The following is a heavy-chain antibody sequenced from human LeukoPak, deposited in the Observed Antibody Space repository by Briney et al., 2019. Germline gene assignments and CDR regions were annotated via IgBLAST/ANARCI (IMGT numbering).Heavy chain of an antibody. CDR3: AKAPRYCSSTSCYGMDV. D-gene: IGHD2-2*01. Sequence: ASVKVSCKASGYTFTGYYMHWVRQAPGQGLEWMGWINPNSGGTNYAQKFQGRVTMTRDTSISTAYMELSRLRSDDTAVYYCAKAPRYCSSTSCYGMDVWGQGTTVTVSS. CDR1: GYTFTGYY. V-gene: IGHV1-2*02. J-gene: IGHJ6*02. CDR2: INPNSGGT.